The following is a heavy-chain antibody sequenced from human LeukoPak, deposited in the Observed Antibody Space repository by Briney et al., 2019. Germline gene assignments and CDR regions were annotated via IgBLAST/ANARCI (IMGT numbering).Heavy chain of an antibody. CDR3: ARGDIVVVPAANNWFDP. CDR2: INPNSGGT. V-gene: IGHV1-2*02. CDR1: GYTFTGYY. Sequence: RASVKVSCKASGYTFTGYYMHWVRQAPGQGLEWMGWINPNSGGTNYAQKFQGRVTMTRDTSISTAYMELSRLRSDDTAVYYCARGDIVVVPAANNWFDPWGQGTLVTVSS. D-gene: IGHD2-2*01. J-gene: IGHJ5*02.